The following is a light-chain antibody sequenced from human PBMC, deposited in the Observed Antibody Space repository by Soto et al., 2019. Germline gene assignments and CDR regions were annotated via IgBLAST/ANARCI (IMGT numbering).Light chain of an antibody. CDR2: GAS. CDR1: QSVSSN. CDR3: QRYNDWPWT. J-gene: IGKJ1*01. Sequence: EIVMTQSPATLSVSPGERATLSCRASQSVSSNFAGYQQKPGQAPRLLIYGASTRATGIPARFSGSGSGTEFTLTISSLQSEDFAVYYCQRYNDWPWTFGQGTKVEI. V-gene: IGKV3-15*01.